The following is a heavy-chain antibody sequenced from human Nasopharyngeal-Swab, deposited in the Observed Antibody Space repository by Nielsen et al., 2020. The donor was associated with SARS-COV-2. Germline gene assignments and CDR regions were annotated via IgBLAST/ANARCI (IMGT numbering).Heavy chain of an antibody. CDR2: ISYDGSNK. V-gene: IGHV3-30*18. D-gene: IGHD3-22*01. CDR3: AKPQYDSSGYYYEGYFDY. CDR1: GFTFSSYG. Sequence: GESLQISCAASGFTFSSYGMHWVRQAPGKGLEWVAVISYDGSNKYYADSVKGRFTISRDNSKNTLYLQMNSLRAEDTAVYYCAKPQYDSSGYYYEGYFDYWGQGTLVTVSS. J-gene: IGHJ4*02.